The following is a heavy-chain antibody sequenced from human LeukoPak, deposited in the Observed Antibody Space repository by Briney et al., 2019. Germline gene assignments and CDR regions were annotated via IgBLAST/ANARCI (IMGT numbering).Heavy chain of an antibody. V-gene: IGHV4-38-2*01. CDR1: GYSISSGYY. CDR2: IYHSGST. CDR3: ARTSSGWPNFDY. Sequence: SETLSLTCAVSGYSISSGYYWGWIRQPPGEGLEWIGSIYHSGSTYYNPSLKSRVTISVDTSKNQFSLKLSSVTAADTAVYYCARTSSGWPNFDYWGQGTLVTVSS. J-gene: IGHJ4*02. D-gene: IGHD6-19*01.